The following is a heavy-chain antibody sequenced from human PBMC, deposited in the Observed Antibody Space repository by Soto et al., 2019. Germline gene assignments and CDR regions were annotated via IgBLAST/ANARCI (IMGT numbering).Heavy chain of an antibody. CDR1: GGTFSSYT. CDR3: ARGHILTGYQVDY. D-gene: IGHD3-9*01. CDR2: IIPILGIA. Sequence: ASVKVSCKASGGTFSSYTISWVRQAPGQGLEWMGRIIPILGIANYAQKFQGRVTITADKSTSTAYMELSSLRSEDTAVYYCARGHILTGYQVDYWGQGTLVTVSS. J-gene: IGHJ4*02. V-gene: IGHV1-69*02.